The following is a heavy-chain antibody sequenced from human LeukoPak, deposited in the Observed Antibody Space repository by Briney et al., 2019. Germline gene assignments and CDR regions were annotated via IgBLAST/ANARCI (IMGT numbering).Heavy chain of an antibody. D-gene: IGHD6-6*01. CDR3: ARDGGRISSDAVVI. CDR1: GGSISTYY. Sequence: SETLSLSCSGSGGSISTYYWRWIRQPAGKGLEWIGRIYTTGGTNYNPSLKSRVTMSVDTSKNQFSLKLTSVTAADTAVYYCARDGGRISSDAVVIWGQRTMVTVSS. V-gene: IGHV4-4*07. J-gene: IGHJ3*02. CDR2: IYTTGGT.